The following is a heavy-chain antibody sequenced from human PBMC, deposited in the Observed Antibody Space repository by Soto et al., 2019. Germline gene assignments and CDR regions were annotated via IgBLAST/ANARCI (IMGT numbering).Heavy chain of an antibody. J-gene: IGHJ5*02. CDR1: GGTFSTYT. Sequence: QVQLQQSGAEVKRPGSSVKVSCKASGGTFSTYTFSWVRQAPGQGLEWMGRIIPIFGTPYYAQKFQGRVTITADKSTSTVYMELSSLRSDDTAVYFCARGLECRGYCLDKPTWFAPWGQGTLVTVSS. V-gene: IGHV1-69*06. CDR2: IIPIFGTP. CDR3: ARGLECRGYCLDKPTWFAP. D-gene: IGHD2-15*01.